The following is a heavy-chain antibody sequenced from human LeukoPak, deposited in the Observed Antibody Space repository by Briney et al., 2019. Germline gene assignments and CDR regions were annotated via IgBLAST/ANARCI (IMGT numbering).Heavy chain of an antibody. CDR3: ARGISKSGRAFDC. CDR1: GGSISSTTHY. J-gene: IGHJ4*02. Sequence: PSETLSLTCTVSGGSISSTTHYWGWIRQTPEEGLEWIASMYSGGNTYYNPSLKSRVSISVDTSANQFSLKLNSVTATDTAVYYCARGISKSGRAFDCWGQGTLVTVSS. D-gene: IGHD1-26*01. V-gene: IGHV4-39*01. CDR2: MYSGGNT.